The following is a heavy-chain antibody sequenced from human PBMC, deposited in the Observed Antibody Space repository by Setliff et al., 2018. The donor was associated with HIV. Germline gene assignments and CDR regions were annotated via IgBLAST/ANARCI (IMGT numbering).Heavy chain of an antibody. CDR3: AKDPRAAVATICDY. V-gene: IGHV4-39*02. J-gene: IGHJ4*02. CDR1: GGSISSSSYY. CDR2: IYYRGST. D-gene: IGHD5-12*01. Sequence: SETLSLTCTVSGGSISSSSYYWGWIRQPPGKGLEWIGSIYYRGSTYYTTSLKSRVTISGDTSKNQFSLKLSAVTAADTAVYYCAKDPRAAVATICDYWGQGALVTVSS.